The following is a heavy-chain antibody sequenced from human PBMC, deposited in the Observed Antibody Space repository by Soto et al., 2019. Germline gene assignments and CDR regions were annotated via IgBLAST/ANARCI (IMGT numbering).Heavy chain of an antibody. J-gene: IGHJ4*02. Sequence: EVQLLESGGGLVQPGGSLRLSCAASGFTFSTYAMSWVRQAPGKGLEWVSAISGSGRNTYYADSVKGRFTISRDDSKSTLYLQMNSLRAEDTAVYYCARDPSHSYYTLCYYFDYWGQGTLVTVSS. CDR2: ISGSGRNT. D-gene: IGHD1-26*01. V-gene: IGHV3-23*01. CDR1: GFTFSTYA. CDR3: ARDPSHSYYTLCYYFDY.